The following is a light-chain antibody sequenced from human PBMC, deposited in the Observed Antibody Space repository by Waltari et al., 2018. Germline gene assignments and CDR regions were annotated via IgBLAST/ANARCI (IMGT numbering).Light chain of an antibody. CDR2: YKSDSVK. J-gene: IGLJ2*01. CDR1: RGINVRYYR. Sequence: QAVLTQPSSLSASPGASASLTCPLRRGINVRYYRIYWYQPKPGSPPQYLLRYKSDSVKHEDSRVPRRFSGSKDASANAGILLISGLQSEDEADYYCMIWHNNAVVFGGGTTLTVL. V-gene: IGLV5-45*03. CDR3: MIWHNNAVV.